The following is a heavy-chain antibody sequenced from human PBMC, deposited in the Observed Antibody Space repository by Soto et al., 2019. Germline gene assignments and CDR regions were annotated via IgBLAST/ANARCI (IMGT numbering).Heavy chain of an antibody. J-gene: IGHJ5*02. V-gene: IGHV1-3*01. CDR3: ARGDVLLLFGELFGRANWFDP. CDR1: GYTFTSYD. Sequence: ASVKVSCKASGYTFTSYDMHWVRQAPGQRLEWMGWINAGNGNTKYSQKFQGRVTITRDTSASTAYMELSSLRSEDTAVYYCARGDVLLLFGELFGRANWFDPWGQGTLVTVSS. D-gene: IGHD3-10*01. CDR2: INAGNGNT.